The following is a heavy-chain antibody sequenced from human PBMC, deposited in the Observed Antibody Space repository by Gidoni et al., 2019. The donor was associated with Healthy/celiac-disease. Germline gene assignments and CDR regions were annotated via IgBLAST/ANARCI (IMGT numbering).Heavy chain of an antibody. Sequence: QLQLQESGPGLVKPSETLSLTCTVPGGSLSSSSYYWGWIRQPPGKGLEWIGSIYYSGSTYYNPSLKSRVTISVDTSKNQFSLKLSSVTAADTAVYYCARQVQGYCSGGSCYSRIFDYWGQGTLVTVSS. J-gene: IGHJ4*02. V-gene: IGHV4-39*01. CDR3: ARQVQGYCSGGSCYSRIFDY. D-gene: IGHD2-15*01. CDR1: GGSLSSSSYY. CDR2: IYYSGST.